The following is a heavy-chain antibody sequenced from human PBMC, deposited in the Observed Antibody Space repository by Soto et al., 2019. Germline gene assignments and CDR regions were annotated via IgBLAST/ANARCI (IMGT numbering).Heavy chain of an antibody. CDR1: GYTFTSYG. D-gene: IGHD2-2*01. CDR2: ISAYNGNT. Sequence: ASVKVSCKASGYTFTSYGISWVRQAPGQGLEWMGWISAYNGNTNYAQKLQGRVTMTTDTSTSTAYMELRSLRSDDTAVDYCARGSPRGGGKYQLLCRGRCFDYWGQGTLVTVSS. J-gene: IGHJ4*02. CDR3: ARGSPRGGGKYQLLCRGRCFDY. V-gene: IGHV1-18*01.